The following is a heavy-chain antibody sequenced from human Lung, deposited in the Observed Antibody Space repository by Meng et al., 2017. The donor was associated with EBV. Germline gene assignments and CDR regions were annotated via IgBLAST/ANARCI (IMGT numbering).Heavy chain of an antibody. CDR2: ISYDGSNK. D-gene: IGHD1-1*01. Sequence: QLQLVESGGGVVQPGRSLRLSCAASGFTFSSYAMHWVRQAPGKGLEWVAVISYDGSNKYYADSVKGRFTISRDNSKNTLYLQMNSLRAEDTAVYYCARPQLTWFDPWGQGTLVTVSS. J-gene: IGHJ5*02. CDR3: ARPQLTWFDP. CDR1: GFTFSSYA. V-gene: IGHV3-30-3*01.